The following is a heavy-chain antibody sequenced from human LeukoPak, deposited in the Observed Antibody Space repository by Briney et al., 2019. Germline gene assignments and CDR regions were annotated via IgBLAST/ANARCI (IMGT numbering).Heavy chain of an antibody. D-gene: IGHD6-19*01. CDR3: AREAGYSSGWYPDY. J-gene: IGHJ4*02. CDR1: GGTFSSYA. V-gene: IGHV1-69*01. CDR2: IIPIFGTA. Sequence: EASVKVSCTASGGTFSSYAISWVRQAPGPGHEWKGGIIPIFGTANYAQKSQSRVTITADESTSTAYMELSSLRSEDTAVYYCAREAGYSSGWYPDYWGQGTLVTVSS.